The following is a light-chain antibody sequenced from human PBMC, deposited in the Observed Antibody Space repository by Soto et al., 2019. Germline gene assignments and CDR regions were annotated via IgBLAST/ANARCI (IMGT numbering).Light chain of an antibody. V-gene: IGLV1-51*01. CDR2: DND. CDR3: GTWDGSLTAGV. CDR1: SSNIGKNY. J-gene: IGLJ2*01. Sequence: QSVLTQPPSVSAAPGQKVTISCSGSSSNIGKNYVSWYQQIPGTAPKLLIYDNDTRPSGIPDRFSGSKSGTSATLGITGVQTGDEAEYYCGTWDGSLTAGVFGGGTKLTVL.